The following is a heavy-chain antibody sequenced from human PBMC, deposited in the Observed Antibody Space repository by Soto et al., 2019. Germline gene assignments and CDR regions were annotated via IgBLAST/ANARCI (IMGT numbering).Heavy chain of an antibody. CDR3: ARFDWNYGRFFDY. V-gene: IGHV1-2*02. CDR1: GYTFTGYY. Sequence: ASVKVSCKASGYTFTGYYMHWVRQAPGQGLEWMGWINPNSGGTNYEQKFQGRVTMTRDTSISTAYMELSRLRSDDTAVYYCARFDWNYGRFFDYWGQGTLVTVSS. D-gene: IGHD1-7*01. CDR2: INPNSGGT. J-gene: IGHJ4*02.